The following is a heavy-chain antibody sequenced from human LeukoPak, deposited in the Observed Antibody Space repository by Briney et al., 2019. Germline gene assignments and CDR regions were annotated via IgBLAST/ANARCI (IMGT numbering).Heavy chain of an antibody. CDR2: THSSRNT. J-gene: IGHJ4*02. D-gene: IGHD2-2*01. CDR1: GVSITSYY. Sequence: SETLSLTCTVSGVSITSYYWSWIRQPAGQGLEYIGRTHSSRNTDYNPSLKTRVSMSVDTSKNQFSLKLGSVTAADTAVYYCASLEIGRAMTDYWGQGTLVTVSS. V-gene: IGHV4-4*07. CDR3: ASLEIGRAMTDY.